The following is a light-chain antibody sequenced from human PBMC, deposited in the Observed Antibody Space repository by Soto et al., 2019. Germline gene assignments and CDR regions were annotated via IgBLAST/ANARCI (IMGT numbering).Light chain of an antibody. CDR1: ISNLGSNF. CDR3: AAWDDSLSAVV. J-gene: IGLJ7*01. V-gene: IGLV1-47*01. CDR2: RNN. Sequence: QSVLTQPPSASGTPGQRVTISCSGSISNLGSNFIFWYQQLPGAAPKLLISRNNERPSGVPDRFSGSKSGTSASLAIDGLLSEDEADYHCAAWDDSLSAVVFGGGTQLTVL.